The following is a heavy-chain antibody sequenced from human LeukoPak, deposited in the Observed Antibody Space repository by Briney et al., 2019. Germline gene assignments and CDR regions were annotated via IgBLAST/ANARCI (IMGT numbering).Heavy chain of an antibody. J-gene: IGHJ4*02. CDR2: IIPIFGTA. CDR1: GGTFSSYA. D-gene: IGHD3-22*01. CDR3: ARGGGEYDSSGYQDY. Sequence: SVKVSCKASGGTFSSYAISWVRQAPGQGLEWMGGIIPIFGTANYAQKFQGRVTITTDESTSTAFMELSSLRSEDTAVYYCARGGGEYDSSGYQDYWGQGTLVTVSS. V-gene: IGHV1-69*05.